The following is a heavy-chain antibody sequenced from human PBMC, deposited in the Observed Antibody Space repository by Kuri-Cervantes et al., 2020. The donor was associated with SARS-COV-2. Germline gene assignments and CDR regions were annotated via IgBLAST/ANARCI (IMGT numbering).Heavy chain of an antibody. CDR1: GGSISSTSYY. CDR2: IYYSGST. CDR3: ARDGSGGDADY. D-gene: IGHD2-15*01. V-gene: IGHV4-39*02. Sequence: SETLSLTCTVSGGSISSTSYYWDWIRQPPGKGLEWIGSIYYSGSTYYNPSLKSRVTISVDTSKNQFSLKLSSLTAADTAVYYCARDGSGGDADYWGQGTLVTVSS. J-gene: IGHJ4*02.